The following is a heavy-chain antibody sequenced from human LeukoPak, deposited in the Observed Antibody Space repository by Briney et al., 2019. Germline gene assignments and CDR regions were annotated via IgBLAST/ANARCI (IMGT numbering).Heavy chain of an antibody. Sequence: ASVKVSCKASGYTFTSYYMHWVRQAPRQGLEWMGIINPSGGSTSYAQKFQGRVTMTRDTSTSTVYMELSSLRSEDTAVYYCARVRDYYDSSGYYRGGYFDYWGQGTLVTVSS. D-gene: IGHD3-22*01. CDR1: GYTFTSYY. CDR3: ARVRDYYDSSGYYRGGYFDY. V-gene: IGHV1-46*01. CDR2: INPSGGST. J-gene: IGHJ4*02.